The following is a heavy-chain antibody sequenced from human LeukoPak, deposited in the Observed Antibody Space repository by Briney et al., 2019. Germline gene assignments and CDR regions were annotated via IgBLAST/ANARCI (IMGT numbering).Heavy chain of an antibody. CDR2: INPNSGGT. J-gene: IGHJ3*02. D-gene: IGHD6-6*01. V-gene: IGHV1-2*02. CDR1: GYTFTGYY. Sequence: ASVKVSCKASGYTFTGYYMHWVRQAPGQGLEWMGWINPNSGGTNYAQKFQGRVTMTRDTSISTAYMELSRLRSDDTAVYYCARDRSIAARRDAFDIWGQGTMVTVSS. CDR3: ARDRSIAARRDAFDI.